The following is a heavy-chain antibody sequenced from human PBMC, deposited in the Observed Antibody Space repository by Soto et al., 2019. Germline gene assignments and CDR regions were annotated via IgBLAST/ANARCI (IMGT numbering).Heavy chain of an antibody. V-gene: IGHV4-4*02. D-gene: IGHD1-26*01. CDR3: ARDPGGATKLDAFDI. CDR1: GGTISSSNW. CDR2: IYHSGST. J-gene: IGHJ3*02. Sequence: SETLSLTCAVSGGTISSSNWWSWVRQPPGKGLEWIGEIYHSGSTNYNPSLKSRVTISVDKSKNQFSLKLSSVTAADTAVYYCARDPGGATKLDAFDIWGQGTMVTVSS.